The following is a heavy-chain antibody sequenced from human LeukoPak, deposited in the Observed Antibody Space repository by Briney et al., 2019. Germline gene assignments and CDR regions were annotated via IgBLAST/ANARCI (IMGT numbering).Heavy chain of an antibody. V-gene: IGHV3-53*01. Sequence: PGGSLRLSCAASGFTVSSYCVSWVRQAPGKGLECVATFSSDGRTSYADSVKGRFTISRDTSQNTVFLQMNNLRDEDTALYYCATILYGWGQGTLVTVSS. CDR1: GFTVSSYC. CDR2: FSSDGRT. CDR3: ATILYG. D-gene: IGHD2-2*02. J-gene: IGHJ1*01.